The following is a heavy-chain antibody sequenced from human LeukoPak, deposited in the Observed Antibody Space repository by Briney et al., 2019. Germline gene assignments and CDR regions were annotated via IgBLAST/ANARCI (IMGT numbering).Heavy chain of an antibody. D-gene: IGHD6-13*01. CDR2: IRSKAYGGTT. CDR3: TRAEWAAAGPLYYYYYGMDV. V-gene: IGHV3-49*04. CDR1: GFTFGDYA. Sequence: GGSLRLSCTASGFTFGDYAMSWVRQAPGKGLEWVGFIRSKAYGGTTEYAASVKGRFTISRDDSKSIAYLQMNSLKTEDTAVYYCTRAEWAAAGPLYYYYYGMDVWGQGTTVTVSS. J-gene: IGHJ6*02.